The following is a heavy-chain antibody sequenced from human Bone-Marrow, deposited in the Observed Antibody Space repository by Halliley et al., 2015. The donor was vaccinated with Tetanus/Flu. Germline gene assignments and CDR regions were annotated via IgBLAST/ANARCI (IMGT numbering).Heavy chain of an antibody. D-gene: IGHD4-4*01. CDR2: IHHSGNT. J-gene: IGHJ5*02. V-gene: IGHV4-34*01. CDR1: NGSFSGYL. Sequence: TLSLTCGVYNGSFSGYLWTWIRQSPGKGLEWIGEIHHSGNTNYNPSLKTRVAISADTSKSQFSLRLFSVTAADTAVYFCAQGRQTKAPATKGNWFDPGGQGPLVTVSS. CDR3: AQGRQTKAPATKGNWFDP.